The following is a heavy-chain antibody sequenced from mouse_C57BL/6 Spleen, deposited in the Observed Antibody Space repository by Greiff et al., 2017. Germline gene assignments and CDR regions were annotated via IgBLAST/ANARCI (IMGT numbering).Heavy chain of an antibody. V-gene: IGHV2-2*01. CDR2: IWSGGST. D-gene: IGHD2-3*01. J-gene: IGHJ4*01. CDR1: GFSLTSYG. CDR3: ARMDDGYYGAMDY. Sequence: VKVVESGPGLVQPSQSLSITCTVSGFSLTSYGVHWVRQSPGKGLEWLGVIWSGGSTDYNAAFISRLSISKDNSKSQVFFKMNSLQADDTAIYYCARMDDGYYGAMDYWGQGTSVTVSS.